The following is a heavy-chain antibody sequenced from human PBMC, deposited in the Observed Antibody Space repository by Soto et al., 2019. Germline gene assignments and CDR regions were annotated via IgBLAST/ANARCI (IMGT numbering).Heavy chain of an antibody. Sequence: EVHLVESGGGLVQPGGSLRLSCTASGFIVSNTYVNWVRQAPGKALEWVSVISNRGDTHYADSVRGRFSLSRDISDNTLHLQMNNLRVEDTAVYYCAREPRYCRAGSCSITGDAYDIWGQGTMVTVSS. J-gene: IGHJ3*02. CDR1: GFIVSNTY. CDR3: AREPRYCRAGSCSITGDAYDI. V-gene: IGHV3-66*01. CDR2: ISNRGDT. D-gene: IGHD2-15*01.